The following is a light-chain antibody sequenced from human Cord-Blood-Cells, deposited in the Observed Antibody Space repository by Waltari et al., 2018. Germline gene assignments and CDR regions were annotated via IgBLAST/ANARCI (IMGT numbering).Light chain of an antibody. CDR2: QLS. Sequence: DVVMTQSPLSLPVTLGQPASISCRSSQSLVYSDGNTYLNWFHQRQVHAPRRLIYQLSNRDWGVTDRFSGRGSGSDFTLTIIRVEAEDVGVYYCMQGTRWPRSCSWTFGQGTKVEIK. V-gene: IGKV2-30*01. CDR1: QSLVYSDGNTY. J-gene: IGKJ1*01. CDR3: MQGTRWPRSCSWT.